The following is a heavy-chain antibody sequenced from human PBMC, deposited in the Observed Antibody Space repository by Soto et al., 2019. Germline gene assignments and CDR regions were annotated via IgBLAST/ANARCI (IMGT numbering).Heavy chain of an antibody. V-gene: IGHV1-46*01. J-gene: IGHJ4*02. CDR2: INPSGCST. D-gene: IGHD6-13*01. CDR3: AREEQQLVRGVDY. Sequence: QVQLVQSGAEVKKPGASVKVSCKASGYTFTSYYMHWVRQAPGQGLERMGIINPSGCSTSYAQKFQGRVTMTRDTSTSTVYMELSSLRSEDTAVYYCAREEQQLVRGVDYWGQGTLVTVSS. CDR1: GYTFTSYY.